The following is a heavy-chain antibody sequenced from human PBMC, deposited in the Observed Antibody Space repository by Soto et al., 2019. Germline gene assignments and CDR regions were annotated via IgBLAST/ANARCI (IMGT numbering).Heavy chain of an antibody. V-gene: IGHV3-15*01. CDR3: ATDRSSYTRIPN. Sequence: GGSLRLSCAPSGFTFNNAWISWVRQAPGKGLEWVGRIKSKTDGGTTDYAAPVKGRFAISRDDSKNTLYLQMTSLKPEDTAMYYCATDRSSYTRIPNWGQGTLVTVSS. D-gene: IGHD3-16*01. CDR2: IKSKTDGGTT. CDR1: GFTFNNAW. J-gene: IGHJ4*02.